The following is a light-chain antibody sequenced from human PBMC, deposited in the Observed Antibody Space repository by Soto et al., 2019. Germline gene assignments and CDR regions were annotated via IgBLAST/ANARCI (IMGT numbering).Light chain of an antibody. J-gene: IGLJ3*02. CDR2: NNN. CDR3: AAWDDTLSGMV. V-gene: IGLV1-44*01. Sequence: QSVLTQPPSASGTPGQRVTISCSGSSSNIGNNPVNWYQQLPGTAPKLLIYNNNQRPSGVPDRFSGSKSGTSASLASSGLQSEDEADYYCAAWDDTLSGMVFGGGTQLTVL. CDR1: SSNIGNNP.